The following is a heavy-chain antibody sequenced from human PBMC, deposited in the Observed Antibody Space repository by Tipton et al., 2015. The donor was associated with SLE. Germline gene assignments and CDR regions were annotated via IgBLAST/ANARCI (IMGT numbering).Heavy chain of an antibody. CDR3: AKMGRAFDI. D-gene: IGHD1-26*01. Sequence: QLVQSGGGVVQPGRSLRLSCAASGLTFSSYSMHWVRQAPGKGLESVAVISHDGISKYYADPVKGRFTISRHNYRDTLYLQMNSLRVDDTAVYFCAKMGRAFDIWGQGTMVTVSS. CDR2: ISHDGISK. CDR1: GLTFSSYS. V-gene: IGHV3-30*04. J-gene: IGHJ3*02.